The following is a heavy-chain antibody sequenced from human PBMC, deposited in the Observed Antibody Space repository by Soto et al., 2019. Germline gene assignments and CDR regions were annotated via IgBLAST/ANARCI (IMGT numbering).Heavy chain of an antibody. CDR2: INHSGST. D-gene: IGHD3-22*01. CDR3: ARGVSRRMIVVNWVDP. Sequence: QVQLQQWGAGLLKPSETLSLTCAVYGGSFSGYYWSWIRQPPGKGLEWIGEINHSGSTNYNPSLKSRVTISVDTSKHPFSPKLSSVTAAVTAVYYWARGVSRRMIVVNWVDPWGQGTLVTLSS. J-gene: IGHJ5*02. CDR1: GGSFSGYY. V-gene: IGHV4-34*01.